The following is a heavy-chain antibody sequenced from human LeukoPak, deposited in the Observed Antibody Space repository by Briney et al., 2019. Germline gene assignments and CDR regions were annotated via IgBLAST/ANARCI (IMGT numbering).Heavy chain of an antibody. J-gene: IGHJ4*02. V-gene: IGHV3-48*04. D-gene: IGHD1-26*01. Sequence: PGGSLRLSCAASGFSFSTYTMNWVRQAPGKGLEWVSYISSNNKTIYYADSVKGRFTISRDNAKNSLYLQMNSLRAEDTAVYYCASQWELPTTRFDYWGQGTLVTVSS. CDR2: ISSNNKTI. CDR3: ASQWELPTTRFDY. CDR1: GFSFSTYT.